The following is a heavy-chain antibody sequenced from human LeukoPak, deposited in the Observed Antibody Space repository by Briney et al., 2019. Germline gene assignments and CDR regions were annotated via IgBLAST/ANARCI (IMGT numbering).Heavy chain of an antibody. CDR2: IIPIFGTA. D-gene: IGHD3-22*01. V-gene: IGHV1-69*13. Sequence: GASVKVSCKASGHTFTSYGISWVRQAPGQGLEWMGGIIPIFGTANYAQKFQGRVTITADESTSTAYMELSSLRSEDTAVYYCARVQSYYDSSGYPQHFFLDYWGQGTLVTVSS. CDR1: GHTFTSYG. CDR3: ARVQSYYDSSGYPQHFFLDY. J-gene: IGHJ4*02.